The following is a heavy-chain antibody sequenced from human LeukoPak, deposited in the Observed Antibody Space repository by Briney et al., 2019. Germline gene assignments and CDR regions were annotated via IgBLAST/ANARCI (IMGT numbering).Heavy chain of an antibody. CDR3: ARARGYSYGSYYYHMDV. CDR1: GGSFSGYY. CDR2: SNHSGST. Sequence: SETLSLTCAGYGGSFSGYYWSWIRQPPGKGLEGIGESNHSGSTNYNPSLKSRVPISVDTSKNQFSLKPSSEPAADTAVYYCARARGYSYGSYYYHMDVWGKGTTVTVS. V-gene: IGHV4-34*01. D-gene: IGHD5-18*01. J-gene: IGHJ6*03.